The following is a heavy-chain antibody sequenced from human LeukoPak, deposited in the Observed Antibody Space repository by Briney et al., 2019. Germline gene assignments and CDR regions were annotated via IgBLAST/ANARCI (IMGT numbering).Heavy chain of an antibody. CDR2: IRYDGSNK. CDR1: GFTLSSYG. J-gene: IGHJ3*02. V-gene: IGHV3-30*02. CDR3: AKPVVPAAMIPDAFDI. Sequence: PGGSLRLSCAASGFTLSSYGMHWVRQAPGKGLEWVAFIRYDGSNKYYADSVKGRFTISRDNSKNTLYLQMNSLRAGDTAVYYCAKPVVPAAMIPDAFDIWGQGTMVTVSS. D-gene: IGHD2-2*01.